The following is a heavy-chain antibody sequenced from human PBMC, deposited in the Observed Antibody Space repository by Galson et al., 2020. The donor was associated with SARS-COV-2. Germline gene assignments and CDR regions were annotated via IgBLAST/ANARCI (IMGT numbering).Heavy chain of an antibody. CDR1: GFTFSDYY. CDR3: ARGQLAAAGTHWYFDR. CDR2: ISSSSYT. D-gene: IGHD6-13*01. V-gene: IGHV3-11*06. J-gene: IGHJ2*01. Sequence: GGSLRLSCAASGFTFSDYYMSWIRQAPGKGLEWVSYISSSSYTNYADSVKGRFTISRDNAKNSLYLQMNSLRAEDTAVYYCARGQLAAAGTHWYFDRWGRGTLVTVSS.